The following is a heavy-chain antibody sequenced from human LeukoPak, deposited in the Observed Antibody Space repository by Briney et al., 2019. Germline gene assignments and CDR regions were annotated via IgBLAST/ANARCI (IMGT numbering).Heavy chain of an antibody. CDR2: ISGDGTRT. Sequence: GGSLILSCAASGFSFSSYAMTWARQAPVKGLEWVSAISGDGTRTYYADSVKGRFTISRDNSKNTLYLEMGSLRVEDTAIYYCAKWPEGAMDYFDYWGQGTLVTVSS. V-gene: IGHV3-23*01. CDR1: GFSFSSYA. J-gene: IGHJ4*02. CDR3: AKWPEGAMDYFDY. D-gene: IGHD3-16*01.